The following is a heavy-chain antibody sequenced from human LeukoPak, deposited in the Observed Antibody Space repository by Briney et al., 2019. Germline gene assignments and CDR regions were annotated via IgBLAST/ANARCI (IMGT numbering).Heavy chain of an antibody. J-gene: IGHJ4*02. Sequence: GGSLRLSCAASGFTFSGYGMHWVRQAPGKGLEWVAVVWFDGSHKYYADSVKGRFTVSRDNSKNTLYLQMHSLRAEDTAVYYCARNLYSTGWFYFDSWGQGTLVTVSS. CDR1: GFTFSGYG. D-gene: IGHD6-19*01. CDR3: ARNLYSTGWFYFDS. CDR2: VWFDGSHK. V-gene: IGHV3-33*01.